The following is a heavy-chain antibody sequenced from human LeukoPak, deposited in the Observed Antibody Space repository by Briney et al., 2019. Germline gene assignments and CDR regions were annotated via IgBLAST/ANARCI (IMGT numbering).Heavy chain of an antibody. J-gene: IGHJ6*03. Sequence: PSETLSLTCTVSGGSISSYYWSWIRQPAGKGLEWIGRIYTSGSTNYNPSLKSRVTMSVDTSKNQFSLKLTSVTAADTAVYYCARPGIPGRGPWGHDSYYMDVWGKGTTVTVSS. CDR2: IYTSGST. D-gene: IGHD1-20*01. CDR1: GGSISSYY. V-gene: IGHV4-4*07. CDR3: ARPGIPGRGPWGHDSYYMDV.